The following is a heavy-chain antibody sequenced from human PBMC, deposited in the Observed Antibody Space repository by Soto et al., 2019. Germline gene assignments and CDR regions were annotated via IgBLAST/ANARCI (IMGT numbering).Heavy chain of an antibody. CDR3: ARDDVLCDGGRCYAVPSDV. CDR2: IQSGGPT. CDR1: GFTVSSKY. D-gene: IGHD2-15*01. Sequence: PGGSLRLSCAASGFTVSSKYMSWVRQAPGKGLEWVSLIQSGGPTYYADSVKGRFTISRDTSENTLHLQMDSLRAEDTAVYYCARDDVLCDGGRCYAVPSDVWGKGPTVTVSS. V-gene: IGHV3-66*01. J-gene: IGHJ6*04.